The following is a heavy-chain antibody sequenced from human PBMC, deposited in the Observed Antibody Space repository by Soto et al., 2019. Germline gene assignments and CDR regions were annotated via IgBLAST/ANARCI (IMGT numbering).Heavy chain of an antibody. CDR1: GFSLTNTRMG. D-gene: IGHD1-26*01. CDR3: ARMWDRWEHYYYYGMDV. V-gene: IGHV2-26*01. J-gene: IGHJ6*02. CDR2: IFSNDEK. Sequence: QVTLKESGPVLVKPTETLTLTCTVSGFSLTNTRMGVSWIRQPPGKALEWLAHIFSNDEKSYSTSLKSRLTISKDTSKSQVVLTMTNIDPVDTPTYYCARMWDRWEHYYYYGMDVWGQGTTVTVSS.